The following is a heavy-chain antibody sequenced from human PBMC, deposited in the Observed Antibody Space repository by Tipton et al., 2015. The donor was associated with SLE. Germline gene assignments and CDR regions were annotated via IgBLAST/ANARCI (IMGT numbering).Heavy chain of an antibody. CDR1: GDTIDGNTYF. V-gene: IGHV4-39*07. J-gene: IGHJ4*02. CDR3: ARLTPWGYDY. Sequence: TLSLTCTVSGDTIDGNTYFWDWIRQPPGKGLMLIGSISYSGATSYNPSLKSRVTISVDTSKNQFSPSLISVTAADTAVYYCARLTPWGYDYWGPGMLVTVSS. CDR2: ISYSGAT. D-gene: IGHD7-27*01.